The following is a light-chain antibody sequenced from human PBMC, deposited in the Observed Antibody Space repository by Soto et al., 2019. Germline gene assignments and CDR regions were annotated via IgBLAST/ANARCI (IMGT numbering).Light chain of an antibody. CDR2: DVS. CDR3: ASYTTSRTYV. J-gene: IGLJ1*01. V-gene: IGLV2-14*01. Sequence: QSALTQPASVSGSPGQSIAISCTGTSSDVGGYSYVSWYQQQPGKAPKLVISDVSNRPSGVSGRFSGSKSGNTASLTISGLQTEDEADYYCASYTTSRTYVFGTGTKVTVL. CDR1: SSDVGGYSY.